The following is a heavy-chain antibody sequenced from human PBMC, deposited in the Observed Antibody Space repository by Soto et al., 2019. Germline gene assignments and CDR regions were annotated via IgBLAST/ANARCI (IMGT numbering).Heavy chain of an antibody. CDR3: ASLVDLVGATPPIFDY. CDR1: GFTFSSYS. J-gene: IGHJ4*02. Sequence: EVQLVESGGGLVKPGGSLRLSCAASGFTFSSYSMNWVRQAPGKGLEWVSSISSSSSYIYYADSVKGRFTISRDNAKNSLYLQMNSLRAEDTAVYYCASLVDLVGATPPIFDYWGQGTLVTVSS. V-gene: IGHV3-21*01. D-gene: IGHD1-26*01. CDR2: ISSSSSYI.